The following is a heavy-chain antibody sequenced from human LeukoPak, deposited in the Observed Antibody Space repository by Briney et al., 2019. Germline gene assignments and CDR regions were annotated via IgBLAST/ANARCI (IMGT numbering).Heavy chain of an antibody. Sequence: GGSLRLSCAASGFTFSSYGMHWVRQAPGKGLEWVSFIRNDETEIHYADFAKGRFTISRDRSKNSVYLQMNSLRPDDTALYYCAKDGGRYRFDFWGQGTMVTVSS. V-gene: IGHV3-30*02. J-gene: IGHJ4*02. CDR1: GFTFSSYG. D-gene: IGHD3-16*02. CDR3: AKDGGRYRFDF. CDR2: IRNDETEI.